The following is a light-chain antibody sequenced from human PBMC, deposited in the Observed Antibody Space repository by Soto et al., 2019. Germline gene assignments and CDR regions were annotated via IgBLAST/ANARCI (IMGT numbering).Light chain of an antibody. CDR2: EVT. V-gene: IGLV2-8*01. CDR1: SSDVGGYNY. Sequence: QSVLTQPPSASGSPGQSVTISCTGTSSDVGGYNYVSWYQQHPGKAPKLMIYEVTKRPSGVPDRFSGSKSGNTASLTVSGLQAADEAYYYCSSHAVSNTDSVFCTGPKLTVL. CDR3: SSHAVSNTDSV. J-gene: IGLJ1*01.